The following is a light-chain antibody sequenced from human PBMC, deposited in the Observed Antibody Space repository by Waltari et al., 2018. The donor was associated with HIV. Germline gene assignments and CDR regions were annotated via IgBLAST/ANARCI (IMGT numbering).Light chain of an antibody. Sequence: EIVLTQSPGTLSLSPGERTTLSCRASQSAGSSYLAWHQQKPGQAPRLLIYGASNRATGIPDRFSGSVSGTDFTLTISRLEPEDSAVYFCQQYGGSPLLTFGGGTKVEIK. CDR1: QSAGSSY. V-gene: IGKV3-20*01. J-gene: IGKJ4*01. CDR3: QQYGGSPLLT. CDR2: GAS.